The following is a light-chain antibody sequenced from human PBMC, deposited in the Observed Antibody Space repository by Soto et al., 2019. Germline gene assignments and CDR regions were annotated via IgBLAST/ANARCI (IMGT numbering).Light chain of an antibody. CDR1: QSIGRY. V-gene: IGKV1-39*01. Sequence: DIQMTESASSLSASVGDRVTVTCRASQSIGRYLNWYQQKPGKAPKLLIYGAASLQSGVPSRFSVSGSGTDCTITISGLIQEDCSTYDCQQNYRTTPTFGGGTKVDIK. CDR2: GAA. CDR3: QQNYRTTPT. J-gene: IGKJ4*01.